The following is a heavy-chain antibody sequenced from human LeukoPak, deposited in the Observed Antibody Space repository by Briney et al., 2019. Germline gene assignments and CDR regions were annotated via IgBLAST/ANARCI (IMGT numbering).Heavy chain of an antibody. Sequence: GGSMRLSCAASGFILNNHAMSWVRQAPGKGLQWISVISGSRRTIEYEDSVKGRFTISRDNSKNTLSLQMNSLRVEDTAIYYCAKNVMVKRYIDYWGQGTLVTVSS. CDR2: ISGSRRTI. D-gene: IGHD5-18*01. V-gene: IGHV3-23*01. CDR3: AKNVMVKRYIDY. CDR1: GFILNNHA. J-gene: IGHJ4*02.